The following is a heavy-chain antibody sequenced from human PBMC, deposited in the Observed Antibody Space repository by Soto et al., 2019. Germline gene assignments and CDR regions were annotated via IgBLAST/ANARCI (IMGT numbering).Heavy chain of an antibody. CDR3: ARRYCSRADCYSDS. CDR1: GYTFFSFW. Sequence: GESLKISCHGSGYTFFSFWIVWVRQVPGKGLEWVGRIDPGDSSATYSPTFQGHVTISADRSTRSAYLQWRSLRASDTAIYFCARRYCSRADCYSDSWGQGSLVTVSS. V-gene: IGHV5-10-1*01. D-gene: IGHD2-2*01. J-gene: IGHJ4*02. CDR2: IDPGDSSA.